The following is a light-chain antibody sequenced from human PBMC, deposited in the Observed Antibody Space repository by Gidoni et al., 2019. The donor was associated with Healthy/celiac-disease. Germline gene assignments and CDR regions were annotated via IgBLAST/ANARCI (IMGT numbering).Light chain of an antibody. CDR2: AAS. CDR3: QQSYSTPLT. CDR1: QSISSY. V-gene: IGKV1-39*01. J-gene: IGKJ4*01. Sequence: EIQMTQYPSSLSASVGDRVTITCRASQSISSYLNWYQQKPGKAPKLLIYAASSLQSGVPSRFSGSGAGTDFTLTISSLQPEDFATYDCQQSYSTPLTFGGGTKVEIK.